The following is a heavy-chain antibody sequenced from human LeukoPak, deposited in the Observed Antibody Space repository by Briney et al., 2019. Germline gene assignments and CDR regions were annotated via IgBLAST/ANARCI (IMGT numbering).Heavy chain of an antibody. D-gene: IGHD6-19*01. Sequence: QTGGSLRLSCAASGITVSSNYMTWVRQAPGKGLEWVSLIYTDGSGDTTIYADSVKGRFTISRDTSENTLFLQMDSLRAEDTAVYYCARDTPQWLVLSWGQGTLVTVSS. V-gene: IGHV3-53*01. J-gene: IGHJ4*02. CDR3: ARDTPQWLVLS. CDR2: IYTDGSGDTT. CDR1: GITVSSNY.